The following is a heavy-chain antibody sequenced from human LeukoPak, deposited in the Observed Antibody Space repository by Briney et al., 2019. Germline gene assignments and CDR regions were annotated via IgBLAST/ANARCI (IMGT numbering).Heavy chain of an antibody. V-gene: IGHV4-30-2*01. D-gene: IGHD6-13*01. J-gene: IGHJ4*02. CDR1: GGSISSGGYY. CDR3: ASHSSWYHSHDY. CDR2: IYHSGST. Sequence: SETLSLTCTVSGGSISSGGYYWSWLRQPPGKGLEWIGYIYHSGSTYYNPSLKSRVTISVDRSKNEFSLNLSSVTAADTAVYYCASHSSWYHSHDYWGQGTLVTVSS.